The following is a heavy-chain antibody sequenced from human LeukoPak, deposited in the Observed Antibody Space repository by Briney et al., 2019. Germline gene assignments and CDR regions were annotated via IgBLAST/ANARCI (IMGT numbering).Heavy chain of an antibody. J-gene: IGHJ4*02. V-gene: IGHV3-30*02. CDR2: ICDDGSTR. CDR3: AKVPHSWGLFDS. Sequence: GGSLRLSCAASGFTFSRYGLHWVRQAPGKGLEWVAFICDDGSTRYYADSVKGRFTVSRDNSKNTLYLQMDSLRTEDTAVYYCAKVPHSWGLFDSWGQGTLVTVSS. CDR1: GFTFSRYG. D-gene: IGHD3-16*01.